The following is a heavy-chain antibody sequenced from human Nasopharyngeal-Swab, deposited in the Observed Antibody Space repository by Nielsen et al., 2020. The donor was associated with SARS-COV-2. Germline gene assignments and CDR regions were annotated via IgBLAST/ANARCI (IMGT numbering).Heavy chain of an antibody. CDR2: INHSGTT. D-gene: IGHD3-22*01. V-gene: IGHV4-34*01. CDR1: GGSFSGHY. CDR3: ASWNYYDSSGYLS. J-gene: IGHJ5*02. Sequence: SETLSLTCAVSGGSFSGHYWTWIRQPPGKGLEWIGEINHSGTTSYNPSLKSRVTISVDTSKNQFSLKLSSVTAADTALYCCASWNYYDSSGYLSWGQGTLVTVSS.